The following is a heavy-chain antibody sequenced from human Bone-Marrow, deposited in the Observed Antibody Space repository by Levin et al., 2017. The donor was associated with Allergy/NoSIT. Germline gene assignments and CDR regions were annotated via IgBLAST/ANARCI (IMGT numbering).Heavy chain of an antibody. CDR3: ARDRNYYGSGSYSDGAYYYYYMDV. J-gene: IGHJ6*03. D-gene: IGHD3-10*01. CDR2: IYTSGGT. V-gene: IGHV4-61*02. Sequence: SETLSLTCTVSGGSIRSNNYYWSWIRQPAGKGLEWIGRIYTSGGTNYNPSLKSRVTISVDTSKNQFSLRLTSVTAADTAMYYCARDRNYYGSGSYSDGAYYYYYMDVWGKGTAVTVSS. CDR1: GGSIRSNNYY.